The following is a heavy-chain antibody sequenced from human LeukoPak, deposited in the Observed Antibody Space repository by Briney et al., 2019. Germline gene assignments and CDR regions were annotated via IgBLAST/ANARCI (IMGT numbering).Heavy chain of an antibody. V-gene: IGHV3-23*01. CDR2: IRNSGATA. J-gene: IGHJ3*02. Sequence: PGGSLRLSCAASGFTFGSYAMSWVRQAPGKGLEWVSAIRNSGATAHYADFVKGRFTISRDNSRSTLYLQMNSLRAEDTAVYYCAKDDTVLMAFDIWGQGTMVTVSS. CDR3: AKDDTVLMAFDI. D-gene: IGHD4-23*01. CDR1: GFTFGSYA.